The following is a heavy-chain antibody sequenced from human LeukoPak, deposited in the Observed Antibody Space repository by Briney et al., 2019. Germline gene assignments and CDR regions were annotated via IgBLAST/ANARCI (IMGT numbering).Heavy chain of an antibody. J-gene: IGHJ3*02. CDR3: ARDKAVAGKKGAFDI. V-gene: IGHV3-30-3*01. CDR1: GFTFSSYA. CDR2: ISYDGSNK. Sequence: QSGGSLRLSCAASGFTFSSYAMHWVRQAPGKGLEWVAVISYDGSNKYYADSVKGRFTISRDNSKNTLYLQMNSLRAEDTAVYYCARDKAVAGKKGAFDIWGQGTMVTVSS. D-gene: IGHD6-19*01.